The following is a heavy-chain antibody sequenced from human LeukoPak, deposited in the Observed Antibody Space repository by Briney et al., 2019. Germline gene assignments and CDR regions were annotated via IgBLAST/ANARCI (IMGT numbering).Heavy chain of an antibody. J-gene: IGHJ4*02. Sequence: PSETLSLTCTVSGGSISSGGYYWSWIRQPPGKGLEWIGYIYHSGSTYYNPSLKSRVTMSVDTSKNQFSLKLSSVTAADTAIYYCARLHVVVIPSYFDYWGQRTLVTVSS. CDR3: ARLHVVVIPSYFDY. V-gene: IGHV4-30-2*03. D-gene: IGHD3-22*01. CDR1: GGSISSGGYY. CDR2: IYHSGST.